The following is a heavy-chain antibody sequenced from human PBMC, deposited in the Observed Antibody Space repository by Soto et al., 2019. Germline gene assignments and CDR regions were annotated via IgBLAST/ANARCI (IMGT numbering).Heavy chain of an antibody. CDR1: GFSLTTRGVG. V-gene: IGHV2-5*02. D-gene: IGHD5-18*01. J-gene: IGHJ4*02. CDR3: AHRPRGYSYHFDY. CDR2: IYWDDDE. Sequence: ITLKESGPTLVKPTQTLTLTCTLSGFSLTTRGVGVGWIRQPPGKALEWLALIYWDDDEGYSPSLKSRLTLTKDTSKIQVVLTMNNIDPVATATYYCAHRPRGYSYHFDYWGQGTLVTVSS.